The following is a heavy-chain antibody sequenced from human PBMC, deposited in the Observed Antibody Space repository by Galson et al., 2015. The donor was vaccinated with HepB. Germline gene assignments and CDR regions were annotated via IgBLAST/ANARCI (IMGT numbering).Heavy chain of an antibody. CDR1: GGSISSYS. CDR3: ARDDASLKSHDY. Sequence: ETLSLTCTVSGGSISSYSWSWIRQPAGKGLEWIGRIYASGSTNYNPSLKSRVTMSVDTPKNQFSVKLSSVTAADTAVYYCARDDASLKSHDYWGQGTLVTVSS. V-gene: IGHV4-4*07. J-gene: IGHJ4*02. CDR2: IYASGST.